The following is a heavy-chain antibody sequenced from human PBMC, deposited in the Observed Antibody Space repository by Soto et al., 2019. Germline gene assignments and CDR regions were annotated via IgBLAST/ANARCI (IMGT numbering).Heavy chain of an antibody. CDR3: ARGIFGVVIMYDGMDV. CDR1: GFTFSSYS. Sequence: GGSLRLSCAASGFTFSSYSMNRVRQAPGKGLEWVSYISSSSSTIYYADSVKGRFTISRDNAKNSLYLQMNSLRDEDTAVYYCARGIFGVVIMYDGMDVWGQGTTVTVSS. V-gene: IGHV3-48*02. D-gene: IGHD3-3*01. J-gene: IGHJ6*02. CDR2: ISSSSSTI.